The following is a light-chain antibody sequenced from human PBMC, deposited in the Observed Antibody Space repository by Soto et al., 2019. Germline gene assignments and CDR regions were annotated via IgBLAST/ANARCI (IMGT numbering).Light chain of an antibody. V-gene: IGLV2-14*03. CDR2: DVS. CDR1: SSDVGGYNY. Sequence: QSALTQPASVSGSPGQSITISCTGTSSDVGGYNYVSWYQQYPGKAPKLMIYDVSNRPSEVSNRFFGSKSGNTASLTISGLQAEDEADYYCSSYTSSSTPLYVFGTGTKVTVL. CDR3: SSYTSSSTPLYV. J-gene: IGLJ1*01.